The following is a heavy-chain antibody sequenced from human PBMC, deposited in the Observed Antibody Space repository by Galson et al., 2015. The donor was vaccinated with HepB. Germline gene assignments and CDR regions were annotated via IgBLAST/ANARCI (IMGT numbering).Heavy chain of an antibody. CDR1: GYTFTGYY. V-gene: IGHV1-2*06. CDR2: INSNSGDT. CDR3: ARGDSSSSSGEY. Sequence: SVKVSCKASGYTFTGYYTHWVRQAPGQGLEWMGRINSNSGDTKYAQEFQGRVIMTRDTSINTAYMDLSSLRSDDTAVYYCARGDSSSSSGEYWGQGTLVTVSS. D-gene: IGHD3-22*01. J-gene: IGHJ1*01.